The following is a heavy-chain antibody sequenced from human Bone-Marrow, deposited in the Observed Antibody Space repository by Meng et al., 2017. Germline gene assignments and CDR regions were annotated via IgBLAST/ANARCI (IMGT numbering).Heavy chain of an antibody. D-gene: IGHD4-23*01. CDR2: ISSSSSYI. CDR1: GFTFSSYS. CDR3: ARDDDGGNSPYYYGMDV. Sequence: GESLKISCAASGFTFSSYSMNWVRQAPRKGLEWVSSISSSSSYIYYADSVKGRFTISRDNAKNSLYLQMNSLRAEDTAVYYCARDDDGGNSPYYYGMDVWGQGTTVTVSS. V-gene: IGHV3-21*01. J-gene: IGHJ6*02.